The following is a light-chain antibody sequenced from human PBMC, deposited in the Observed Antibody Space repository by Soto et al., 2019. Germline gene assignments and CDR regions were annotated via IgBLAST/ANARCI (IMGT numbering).Light chain of an antibody. CDR1: QSISSW. CDR2: KAS. CDR3: QQYNDNWT. Sequence: DIQMTQSPSTLSASVGDRVTITCRASQSISSWLAWYQQKPGKAPKLLIYKASTLQSGVPSRFSGSGSGTEFTLAISSLQPDDFAIYYCQQYNDNWTFGQGTKMEIK. J-gene: IGKJ1*01. V-gene: IGKV1-5*03.